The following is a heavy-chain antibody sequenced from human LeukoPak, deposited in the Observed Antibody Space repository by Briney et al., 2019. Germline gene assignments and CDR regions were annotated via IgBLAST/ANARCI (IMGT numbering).Heavy chain of an antibody. D-gene: IGHD2-2*01. CDR2: ICYSGSA. V-gene: IGHV4-59*01. Sequence: PSETLSLTCTVSGGSISSYYCCWVRQRPGQGLEWIGYICYSGSANYNPSPTSRVPISVDTSKNHFSLKLSSVTAPDAAVYHCARVQVPYCSSTSCSETYWFDPWGQGTLVTVSS. CDR3: ARVQVPYCSSTSCSETYWFDP. CDR1: GGSISSYY. J-gene: IGHJ5*02.